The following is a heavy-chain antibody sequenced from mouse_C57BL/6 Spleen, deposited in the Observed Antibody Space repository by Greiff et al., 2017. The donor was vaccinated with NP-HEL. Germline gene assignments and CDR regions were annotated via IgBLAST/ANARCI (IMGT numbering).Heavy chain of an antibody. CDR3: TRDALYDYDPGWFAY. CDR2: ISSGGDYI. D-gene: IGHD2-4*01. CDR1: GFTFSSYA. Sequence: EVKLMESGEGLVKPGGSLKLSCAASGFTFSSYAMSWVRQTPEKRLEWVAYISSGGDYIYYADTVKGRFTISRDNARNTLYLQMSSLKSEDTAMYYCTRDALYDYDPGWFAYWGQGTLVTVSA. V-gene: IGHV5-9-1*02. J-gene: IGHJ3*01.